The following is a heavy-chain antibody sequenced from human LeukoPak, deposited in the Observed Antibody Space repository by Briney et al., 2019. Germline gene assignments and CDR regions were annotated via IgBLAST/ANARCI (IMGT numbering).Heavy chain of an antibody. CDR2: IYTGGNT. D-gene: IGHD6-13*01. CDR1: SGSISSYY. J-gene: IGHJ4*02. V-gene: IGHV4-4*07. Sequence: PSETLSLTCTVSSGSISSYYWNWIRQPAGRGLEWIGRIYTGGNTNSNPSLKSRVTMSVDTSKNQFSLKLNSLTTADTAVYYCAREGSAAGWDYFDYWGQGTLVTVSS. CDR3: AREGSAAGWDYFDY.